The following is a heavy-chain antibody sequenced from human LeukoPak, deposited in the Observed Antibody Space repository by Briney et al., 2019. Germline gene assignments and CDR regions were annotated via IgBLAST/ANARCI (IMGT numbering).Heavy chain of an antibody. Sequence: SETLSLTCTVSGGSVSSGSYCWSWIRRPPGKGLEWIGYIYYSGSTNYNPSLKSRVTISVDTSKNQFSLKLSSVTAADTAVYYCAREREWRAFDIWGQGTMVTVSS. CDR3: AREREWRAFDI. CDR2: IYYSGST. J-gene: IGHJ3*02. D-gene: IGHD3-3*01. V-gene: IGHV4-61*01. CDR1: GGSVSSGSYC.